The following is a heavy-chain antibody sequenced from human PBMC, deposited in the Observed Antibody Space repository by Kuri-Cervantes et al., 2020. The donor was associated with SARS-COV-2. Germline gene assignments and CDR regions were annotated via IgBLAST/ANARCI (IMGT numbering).Heavy chain of an antibody. CDR3: ARSTPLRRLVVISQGGAFDI. J-gene: IGHJ3*02. Sequence: TCEASGYTFTNYYMHWVRQAPGQGLEWMGWINPNSGGTNYAQKFQGWVTMTRDTSINTVYMELSRLRSDDTAVYYCARSTPLRRLVVISQGGAFDIWGQGTMVTVSS. V-gene: IGHV1-2*04. CDR1: GYTFTNYY. CDR2: INPNSGGT. D-gene: IGHD3-22*01.